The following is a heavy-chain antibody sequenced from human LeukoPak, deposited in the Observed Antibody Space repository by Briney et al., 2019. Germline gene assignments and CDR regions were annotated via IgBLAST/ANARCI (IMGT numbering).Heavy chain of an antibody. V-gene: IGHV1-69*13. Sequence: ASVKVSCKASGGTFSSYAISWVRQAPGQGLEWMGGIIPIFGTANYAQKFQGRVTITADESTSTAYMELSSLRSEDTAVYYCARGNDSSGYYSYWGQGTLVTVSS. CDR1: GGTFSSYA. D-gene: IGHD3-22*01. CDR2: IIPIFGTA. J-gene: IGHJ4*02. CDR3: ARGNDSSGYYSY.